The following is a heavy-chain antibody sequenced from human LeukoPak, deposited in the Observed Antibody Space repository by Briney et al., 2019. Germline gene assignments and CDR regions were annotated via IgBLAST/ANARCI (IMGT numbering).Heavy chain of an antibody. CDR1: GYTFTSYG. CDR2: IIPIFGTA. CDR3: ARDESDGSIAAAGMWY. D-gene: IGHD6-13*01. J-gene: IGHJ4*02. V-gene: IGHV1-69*13. Sequence: GASVKVSCKASGYTFTSYGISWVRQAPGQGLEWMGGIIPIFGTANYAQKFQGRVTITADESTSTAYMELSSLRSEDTAVYYCARDESDGSIAAAGMWYWGQGTLVTVSS.